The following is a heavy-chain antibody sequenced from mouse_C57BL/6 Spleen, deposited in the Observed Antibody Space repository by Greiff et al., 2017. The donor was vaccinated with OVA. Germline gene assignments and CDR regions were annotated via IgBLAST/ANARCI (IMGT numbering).Heavy chain of an antibody. J-gene: IGHJ1*03. CDR1: GYTFTSYW. Sequence: QVQLQQPGAELVKPGASVKLSCKASGYTFTSYWMHWVKQRPGQGLEWIGMIHPNSGSTNYNEKFKSKATLTVDKSSITAYMQLSSLTSEDSAVYYGAREDYYGSSDEGYFDVWGTGTTVTVSS. V-gene: IGHV1-64*01. D-gene: IGHD1-1*01. CDR3: AREDYYGSSDEGYFDV. CDR2: IHPNSGST.